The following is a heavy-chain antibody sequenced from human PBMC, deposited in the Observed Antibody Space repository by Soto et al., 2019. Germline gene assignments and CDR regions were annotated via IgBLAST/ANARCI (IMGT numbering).Heavy chain of an antibody. CDR1: GFTFSSYA. J-gene: IGHJ4*02. V-gene: IGHV3-30-3*01. CDR3: ARDGPRRCSGGSCYRTTIDSYFDY. Sequence: GGSLRLSCAASGFTFSSYAMHWVRQAPGKGLEWVAVISYDGSNKYYADSVKGRFTISRDNSKNTLYLQMNSLRAEDTAVYYCARDGPRRCSGGSCYRTTIDSYFDYWGQGTQVTVSS. CDR2: ISYDGSNK. D-gene: IGHD2-15*01.